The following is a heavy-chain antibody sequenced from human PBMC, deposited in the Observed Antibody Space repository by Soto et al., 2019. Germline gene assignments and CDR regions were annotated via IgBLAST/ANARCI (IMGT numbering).Heavy chain of an antibody. V-gene: IGHV4-31*03. CDR3: ARDNYYDSSGYLD. Sequence: QVQLQESGPGLVKPSQTLSLTCTVSGGSISSGGYYWRWIRQHPGKGLEWIGYIYYSGSTYYNPSCKSRVTISLDTSKNQFSLKLSSVTAADTAVYYCARDNYYDSSGYLDWGQGTLVTVSS. CDR2: IYYSGST. D-gene: IGHD3-22*01. CDR1: GGSISSGGYY. J-gene: IGHJ4*02.